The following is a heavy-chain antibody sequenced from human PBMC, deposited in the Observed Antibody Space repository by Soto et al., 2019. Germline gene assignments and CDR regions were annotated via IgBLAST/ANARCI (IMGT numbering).Heavy chain of an antibody. J-gene: IGHJ4*02. Sequence: PGGSLRLSCAASGFTFSSYAMSWVRQAPGKGLEWVSAISGSGGSTYYADSVKGRFTISRDNSKNTLYLQMNSLRAEDTAVYYCAKGSPAGIAVAGSFDYWGQGTLVTVSS. CDR3: AKGSPAGIAVAGSFDY. D-gene: IGHD6-19*01. V-gene: IGHV3-23*01. CDR1: GFTFSSYA. CDR2: ISGSGGST.